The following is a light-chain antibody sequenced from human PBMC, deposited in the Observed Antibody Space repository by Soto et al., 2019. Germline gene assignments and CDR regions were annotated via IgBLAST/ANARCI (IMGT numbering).Light chain of an antibody. CDR2: GAS. J-gene: IGKJ1*01. CDR1: QSVSSN. Sequence: EIVMTQSPATLSVSPGERATLSCRASQSVSSNLAWYQQKPGQAPRLLIYGASTRATGIPARFSGSGSGTEFTLPISSLRSEDFEVYYCQHYHNWPPWTFGQGTKVEIK. CDR3: QHYHNWPPWT. V-gene: IGKV3-15*01.